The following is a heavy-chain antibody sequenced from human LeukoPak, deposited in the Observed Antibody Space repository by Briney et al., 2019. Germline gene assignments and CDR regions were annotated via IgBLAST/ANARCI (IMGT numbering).Heavy chain of an antibody. D-gene: IGHD6-13*01. J-gene: IGHJ4*02. CDR2: ISYDGSNK. Sequence: SCKVSGYTLTELSMHWVRQAPGKGLEWVAVISYDGSNKYYADSVKGRFTISRDNSKNTLYLQMNSLRAEDTAVYYCAREGIAAAFDYWGQGTLVTVSS. V-gene: IGHV3-30-3*01. CDR1: GYTLTELS. CDR3: AREGIAAAFDY.